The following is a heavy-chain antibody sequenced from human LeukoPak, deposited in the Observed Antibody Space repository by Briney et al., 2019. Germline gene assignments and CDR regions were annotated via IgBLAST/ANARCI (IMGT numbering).Heavy chain of an antibody. D-gene: IGHD3-3*01. CDR2: INHSGST. V-gene: IGHV4-30-4*01. Sequence: SQTLSLTCTVSGGSISSGDYYWSWIRQPPGKGLEWIGEINHSGSTNYNPSLKSRVTISVDTSKNQFSPKLSSVTAADTAVYYCARRHDFWSGYYRTSGAKDAFDIWGQGTMVTVSS. CDR1: GGSISSGDYY. CDR3: ARRHDFWSGYYRTSGAKDAFDI. J-gene: IGHJ3*02.